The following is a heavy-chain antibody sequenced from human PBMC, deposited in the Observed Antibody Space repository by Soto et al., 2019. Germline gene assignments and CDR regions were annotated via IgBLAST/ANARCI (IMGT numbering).Heavy chain of an antibody. Sequence: SXTLSLTCTVSGGSISNYYWSWIRQPPGKGLEWIGYIYYSGSTKYNPSLKSRVTMSVDTSKNQFSLKLSSMTAADTAVYYCARQGGWLQALDYWGQGTLVTVSS. D-gene: IGHD5-12*01. CDR3: ARQGGWLQALDY. V-gene: IGHV4-59*08. J-gene: IGHJ4*02. CDR2: IYYSGST. CDR1: GGSISNYY.